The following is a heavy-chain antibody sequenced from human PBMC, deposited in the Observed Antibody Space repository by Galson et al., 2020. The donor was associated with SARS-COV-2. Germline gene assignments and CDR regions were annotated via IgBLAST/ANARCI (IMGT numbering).Heavy chain of an antibody. CDR1: GGSFSGYY. D-gene: IGHD3-10*01. V-gene: IGHV4-34*01. CDR3: TKRNEIRWYAELLLSSSNSGIDV. CDR2: INHSGST. Sequence: SETLSLTCAVYGGSFSGYYWTWIRQRPGKGLEWIGEINHSGSTNYNPSLKSRVTISVDTSKNQFSLKLSSVTAADAAVYYCTKRNEIRWYAELLLSSSNSGIDVWGHGAPLTAS. J-gene: IGHJ6*02.